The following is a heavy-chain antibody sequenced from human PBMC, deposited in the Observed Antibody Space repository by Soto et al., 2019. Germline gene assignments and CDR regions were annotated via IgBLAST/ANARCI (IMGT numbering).Heavy chain of an antibody. D-gene: IGHD2-15*01. CDR1: GGSISSYY. V-gene: IGHV4-59*01. CDR2: IYYSGST. J-gene: IGHJ4*02. CDR3: GRGYCSGGTCYRFNFDY. Sequence: SETLSLTCTVSGGSISSYYWSWIRQPPGKGLEWIGYIYYSGSTNYNPSLKSRATISVDTSKNHFSLKLSSVTAADTAVYYCGRGYCSGGTCYRFNFDYWGQGTLVTVSS.